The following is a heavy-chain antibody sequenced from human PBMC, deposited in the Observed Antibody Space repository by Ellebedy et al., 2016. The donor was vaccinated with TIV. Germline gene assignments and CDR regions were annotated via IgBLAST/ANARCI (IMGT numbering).Heavy chain of an antibody. CDR1: GFTFSSYN. CDR2: IGTSSSAI. V-gene: IGHV3-48*02. CDR3: ARAHYSDTPTWFDP. Sequence: GESLKISCAASGFTFSSYNMNWVRQAPGKGLEWLSYIGTSSSAIYYADSVKGRFTISRDNAKNSLYLQMNSLRDEDTAVYYCARAHYSDTPTWFDPWGQGTLVTVSS. J-gene: IGHJ5*02. D-gene: IGHD4-17*01.